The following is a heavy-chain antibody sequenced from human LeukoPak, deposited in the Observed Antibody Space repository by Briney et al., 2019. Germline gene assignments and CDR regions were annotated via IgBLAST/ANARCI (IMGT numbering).Heavy chain of an antibody. J-gene: IGHJ6*03. CDR2: ISSSSSYI. V-gene: IGHV3-21*01. CDR3: ARDSGSFYYYYMDV. D-gene: IGHD1-26*01. CDR1: GFTFSSYS. Sequence: GGSLRLSCAASGFTFSSYSMNWVRQAPGKGLEWVSSISSSSSYIYYADSVKGRFTISRDNAKNSLYLQMNSLRAEDTAVYYCARDSGSFYYYYMDVWGKGTTVTVSS.